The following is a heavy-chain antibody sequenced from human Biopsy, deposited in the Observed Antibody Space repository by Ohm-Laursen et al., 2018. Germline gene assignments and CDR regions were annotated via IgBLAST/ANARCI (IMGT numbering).Heavy chain of an antibody. Sequence: SLRLSCAASGFNLGAFALHWVRQASGRGLEWVGRIKKKSNNDATAYAESMKGRFSIFRDDSKSTPFLQMNSLKIEDTAVYFCTRSAGYGYDYWGQGILVTVSS. CDR2: IKKKSNNDAT. CDR3: TRSAGYGYDY. J-gene: IGHJ4*02. D-gene: IGHD5-12*01. V-gene: IGHV3-73*01. CDR1: GFNLGAFA.